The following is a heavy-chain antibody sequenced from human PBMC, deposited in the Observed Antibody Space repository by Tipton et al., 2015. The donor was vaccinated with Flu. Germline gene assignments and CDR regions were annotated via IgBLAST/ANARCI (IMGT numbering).Heavy chain of an antibody. V-gene: IGHV4-4*07. CDR1: GGSISNYY. D-gene: IGHD5-24*01. Sequence: TLSLTCTVFGGSISNYYWSWFRQSAGKGLEWIGRLYGSGTTKYNTSLKSRVTMSADTSKNQFSLNLRSVTVADTAVYYCAEKGINGYNWWLYWGQGTLVTVSS. CDR2: LYGSGTT. J-gene: IGHJ4*02. CDR3: AEKGINGYNWWLY.